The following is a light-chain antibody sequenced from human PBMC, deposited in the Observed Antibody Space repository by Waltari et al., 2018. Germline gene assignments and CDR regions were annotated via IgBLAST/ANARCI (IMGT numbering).Light chain of an antibody. CDR3: QSSDISGPYGV. CDR1: ALPREY. J-gene: IGLJ3*02. CDR2: QGS. Sequence: YELTQPPSVSLSPGQTARITCSGDALPREYVYWYLQRPGQAPVLVIYQGSERPSGIPGGFSGSTSGTTSPLTISGVQAEDEGDDYCQSSDISGPYGVFGGGTKLTVL. V-gene: IGLV3-25*03.